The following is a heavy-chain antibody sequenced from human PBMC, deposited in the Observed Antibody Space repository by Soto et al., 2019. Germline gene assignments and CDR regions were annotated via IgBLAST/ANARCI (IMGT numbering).Heavy chain of an antibody. CDR3: AFSGYYSGDWFDP. CDR2: IIPILGIA. V-gene: IGHV1-69*02. D-gene: IGHD3-22*01. J-gene: IGHJ5*02. Sequence: SVKVSCKASGGTFSSYTISWVRQAPGQGLEWMGRIIPILGIANYAQKFQGRVTITADKSTSTAYMELSSLRSEDTAVYYCAFSGYYSGDWFDPWGQGTLVTVSS. CDR1: GGTFSSYT.